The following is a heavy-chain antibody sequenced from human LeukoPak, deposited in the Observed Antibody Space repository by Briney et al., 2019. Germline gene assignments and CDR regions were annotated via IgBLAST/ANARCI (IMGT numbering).Heavy chain of an antibody. CDR2: YYHTGSS. V-gene: IGHV4-38-2*01. Sequence: PSETLSLTCAVSGYSISNHYYWGWIRQPPGKGLEWIGSYYHTGSSYYNPSLQSRVAISIDTSKNQFSLELASVPAADTAVYYCASVTRSMSRFFDLWGRGTLVIVSS. D-gene: IGHD4-17*01. CDR1: GYSISNHYY. J-gene: IGHJ2*01. CDR3: ASVTRSMSRFFDL.